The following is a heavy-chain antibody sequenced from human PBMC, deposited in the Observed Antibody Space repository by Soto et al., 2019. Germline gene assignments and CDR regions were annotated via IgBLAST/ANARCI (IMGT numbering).Heavy chain of an antibody. CDR1: GFTFSSYE. CDR2: ISSSGSTI. CDR3: ASRPPYCSSTSCYPLDYYYYGMDV. D-gene: IGHD2-2*01. J-gene: IGHJ6*02. Sequence: EVQLVESGGGLVQPGGSLRLSCAASGFTFSSYEMNWVRQAPGKGLEWVSYISSSGSTIYYADSVKGRFTISRDNAKNSLYLQMNSLRAEDTAVYYCASRPPYCSSTSCYPLDYYYYGMDVWGQGTTVTVSS. V-gene: IGHV3-48*03.